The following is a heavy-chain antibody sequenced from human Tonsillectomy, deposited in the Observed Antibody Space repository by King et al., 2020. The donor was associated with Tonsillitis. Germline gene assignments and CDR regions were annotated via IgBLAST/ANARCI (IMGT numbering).Heavy chain of an antibody. D-gene: IGHD3-22*01. CDR3: AHSFYYGSSCHRYYFEY. J-gene: IGHJ4*02. Sequence: VTLKESGPTLVKPTQTLTLTCTFSGFSLSTSEVGVGWIRQPPGKALEWLALIYWNDDKRYSPSLKSRLTITKDTYKNQVVLTMTNMDPVDTATYYCAHSFYYGSSCHRYYFEYWGQGTLVTVSS. CDR1: GFSLSTSEVG. CDR2: IYWNDDK. V-gene: IGHV2-5*01.